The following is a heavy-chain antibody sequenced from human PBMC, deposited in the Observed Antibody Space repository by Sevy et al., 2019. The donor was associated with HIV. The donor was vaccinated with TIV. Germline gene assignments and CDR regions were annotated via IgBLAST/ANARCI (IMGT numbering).Heavy chain of an antibody. CDR3: TRSVSVTWDPHY. D-gene: IGHD1-26*01. V-gene: IGHV3-49*03. CDR1: GFTFGDYA. Sequence: GGSLRLSCTTSGFTFGDYAMGWFRQAPGKGLEWVGFIRTTASGGTTDYAASVKGTFIISRDDSKSIAYLQMNSLKTEDTAVYYCTRSVSVTWDPHYWGQGTLVTVSS. CDR2: IRTTASGGTT. J-gene: IGHJ4*02.